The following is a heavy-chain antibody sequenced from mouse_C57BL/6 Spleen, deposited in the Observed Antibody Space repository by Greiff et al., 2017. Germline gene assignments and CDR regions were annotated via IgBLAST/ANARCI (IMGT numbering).Heavy chain of an antibody. D-gene: IGHD2-4*01. V-gene: IGHV5-2*01. Sequence: EVHLVESGGGLVQPGESLKLSCESNEYEFPSHDMSWVRKTPEKRLELVAAINSDGGSTYYPDTMERRFIISRDNTKKTLYLQMSSLRSEDTALYYCARHGYDYDRGWAMDYWGQGTSVTVSS. J-gene: IGHJ4*01. CDR2: INSDGGST. CDR1: EYEFPSHD. CDR3: ARHGYDYDRGWAMDY.